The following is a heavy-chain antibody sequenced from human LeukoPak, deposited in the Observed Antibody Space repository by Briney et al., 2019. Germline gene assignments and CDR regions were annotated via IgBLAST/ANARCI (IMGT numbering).Heavy chain of an antibody. D-gene: IGHD6-6*01. Sequence: ASVKVSCKASGGTFSSYAISWVRQAPGQGLEWMGRIIPILGIANYAQKFQGRVTITADKSTSTAYMELSSLRSEDTAVYYCARVEDSSSGSAAFDYWGQGTLVTVSS. CDR3: ARVEDSSSGSAAFDY. CDR1: GGTFSSYA. V-gene: IGHV1-69*04. CDR2: IIPILGIA. J-gene: IGHJ4*02.